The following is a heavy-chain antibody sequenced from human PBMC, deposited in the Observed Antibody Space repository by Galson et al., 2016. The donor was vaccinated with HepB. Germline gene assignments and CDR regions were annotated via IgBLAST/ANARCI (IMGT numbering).Heavy chain of an antibody. V-gene: IGHV3-23*01. J-gene: IGHJ4*02. CDR3: AKVFESDY. CDR2: ISRNGDST. Sequence: SLRLSCAASGFTFGIYAMSWVRQAPGKGLEWVSAISRNGDSTYYADSVKGRFTISRDNSKTTLYLQMNSLRAEDTAIYYCAKVFESDYWGQGTLVTVPS. CDR1: GFTFGIYA.